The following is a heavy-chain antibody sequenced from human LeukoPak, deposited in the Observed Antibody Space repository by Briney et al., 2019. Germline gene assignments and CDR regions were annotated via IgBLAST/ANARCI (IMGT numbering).Heavy chain of an antibody. CDR1: GYTFTNYS. V-gene: IGHV1-18*01. D-gene: IGHD3-10*01. J-gene: IGHJ4*02. Sequence: GASVKVSCKASGYTFTNYSISWVRQAPGQGLEWMGWISAYNGHTNYAQKLQGRVTMTTDTSTGTAYMELRSLRSDDTAVYYCARFYYGSGSYYYFDYWGQGTLVTVSS. CDR2: ISAYNGHT. CDR3: ARFYYGSGSYYYFDY.